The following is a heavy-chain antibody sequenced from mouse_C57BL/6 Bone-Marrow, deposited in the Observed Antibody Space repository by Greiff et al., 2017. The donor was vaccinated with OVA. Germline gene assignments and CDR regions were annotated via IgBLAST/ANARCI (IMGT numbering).Heavy chain of an antibody. CDR2: ISNGGGST. Sequence: EVKLVESGGGLVQPGGSLKLSCAASGFTFSDYYMYWVRQTPEKRLEGVAYISNGGGSTYYPDTVKGRFTISRDNAKNTLYLQMSRLKSEDTAMYYCARHYYGFFDYWGQGTTLTVSS. V-gene: IGHV5-12*01. J-gene: IGHJ2*01. CDR1: GFTFSDYY. CDR3: ARHYYGFFDY. D-gene: IGHD1-1*01.